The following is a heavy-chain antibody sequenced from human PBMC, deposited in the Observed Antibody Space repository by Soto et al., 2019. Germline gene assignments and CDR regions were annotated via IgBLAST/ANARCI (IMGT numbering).Heavy chain of an antibody. CDR2: ISAYNGNT. Sequence: ASVKVSCKASGYTFTSYGISWVRQAPGQGLEWMGWISAYNGNTNYAQKLQGRVTMTTDTSTSTAYMELRSLRSDDTAVYYCARAVSRYDFWSGYYDGQIYYYMDVWGKGTTVTVSS. CDR1: GYTFTSYG. CDR3: ARAVSRYDFWSGYYDGQIYYYMDV. J-gene: IGHJ6*03. D-gene: IGHD3-3*01. V-gene: IGHV1-18*01.